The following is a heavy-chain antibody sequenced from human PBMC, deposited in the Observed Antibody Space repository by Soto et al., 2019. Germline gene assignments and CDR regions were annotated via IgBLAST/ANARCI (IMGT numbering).Heavy chain of an antibody. CDR3: ARSIAARLNWFDP. CDR2: IKQDGSEK. CDR1: GFTFSSYW. Sequence: GGSLRLSCAASGFTFSSYWMSWVRQAPGKGLEWVANIKQDGSEKYYVDSVKGRFTISRDNAKNSLYLQMNSLRAEDTAAYYCARSIAARLNWFDPWGQGTLVTVSS. V-gene: IGHV3-7*01. J-gene: IGHJ5*02. D-gene: IGHD6-6*01.